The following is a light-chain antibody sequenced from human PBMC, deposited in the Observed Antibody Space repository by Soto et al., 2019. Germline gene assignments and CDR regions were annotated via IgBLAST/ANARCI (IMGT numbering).Light chain of an antibody. V-gene: IGKV1-5*03. CDR3: QQYNSYRWT. CDR1: QSISDR. J-gene: IGKJ1*01. CDR2: KAS. Sequence: DFLMTQSPSTLSASVGDRVTITCRASQSISDRLAWYQQKPGNAPKLLIYKASSLQSGVPSRFRGSGSGTEFTFTIISLQPDDFAMYYCQQYNSYRWTFGQGTKVELK.